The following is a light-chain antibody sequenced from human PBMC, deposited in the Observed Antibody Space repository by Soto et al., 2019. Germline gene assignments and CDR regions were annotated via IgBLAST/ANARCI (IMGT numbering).Light chain of an antibody. CDR3: QQYGSSRT. J-gene: IGKJ1*01. Sequence: EIVLTQSPGTLSLSPGERATLSCRASQSVSSSYLAWYQQKPGQAPRLLIYVASSRAPGIPDRFSGSGSGTDFTLTISRLEPEDFAVYYCQQYGSSRTFGQGTKVESK. CDR2: VAS. CDR1: QSVSSSY. V-gene: IGKV3-20*01.